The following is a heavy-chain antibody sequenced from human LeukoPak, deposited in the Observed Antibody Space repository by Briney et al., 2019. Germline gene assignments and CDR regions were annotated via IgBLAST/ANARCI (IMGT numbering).Heavy chain of an antibody. CDR3: AKLLVVVPAANVTDY. D-gene: IGHD2-2*01. CDR1: GFTFSNYA. J-gene: IGHJ4*02. V-gene: IGHV3-23*01. Sequence: TGGSLRLSCAASGFTFSNYAVSWVRQAPGKGLEWASSISGTGGSTYYADSVKGRFTISRDNSNNTLFLQMNSLRAEDTAVYYCAKLLVVVPAANVTDYWGQGTLVTVSS. CDR2: ISGTGGST.